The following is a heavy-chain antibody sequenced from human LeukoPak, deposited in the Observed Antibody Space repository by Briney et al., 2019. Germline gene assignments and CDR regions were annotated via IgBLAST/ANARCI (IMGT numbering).Heavy chain of an antibody. CDR3: ARGGYSGYEKFDY. CDR2: IYYSGST. Sequence: SETLSLTCTVSGGSISSYYWSWIRQPPGKGLEWIGYIYYSGSTNYNPSLKSRVTISVDTSKNQFSLKLSSVTAADTAVYYCARGGYSGYEKFDYWGQGTLVPVSS. D-gene: IGHD5-12*01. J-gene: IGHJ4*02. CDR1: GGSISSYY. V-gene: IGHV4-59*01.